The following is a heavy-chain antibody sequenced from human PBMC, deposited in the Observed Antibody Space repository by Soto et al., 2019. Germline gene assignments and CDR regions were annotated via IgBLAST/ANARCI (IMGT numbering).Heavy chain of an antibody. CDR3: AKGRSYYGSGRDNDAFAL. CDR1: GFTFNVYG. D-gene: IGHD3-10*01. J-gene: IGHJ3*01. CDR2: TSYDGDNE. V-gene: IGHV3-30*18. Sequence: QVQLVESGGGVVQPGRSLQLSCGASGFTFNVYGMHWVRQAPDKGLEWVAVTSYDGDNEFYADSVKGRFTISRDNSKNTLYLQMSSLRADDTAVYYCAKGRSYYGSGRDNDAFALWGQGTMVTVSS.